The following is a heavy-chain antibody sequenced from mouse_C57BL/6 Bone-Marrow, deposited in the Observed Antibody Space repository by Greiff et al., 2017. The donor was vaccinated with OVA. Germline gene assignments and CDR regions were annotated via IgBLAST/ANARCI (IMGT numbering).Heavy chain of an antibody. V-gene: IGHV1-50*01. Sequence: VQLQQPGAELVKPGASVKLSCKASGYTFTSYWMQWVKQRPGQGLEWIGEIDPSDSYTNNNQKFKGKATLTVDTSSSTAYMQLSSLTSEDSAVYYCARELGRRAWFAYWGQGTLVTVSA. J-gene: IGHJ3*01. CDR3: ARELGRRAWFAY. CDR1: GYTFTSYW. D-gene: IGHD4-1*01. CDR2: IDPSDSYT.